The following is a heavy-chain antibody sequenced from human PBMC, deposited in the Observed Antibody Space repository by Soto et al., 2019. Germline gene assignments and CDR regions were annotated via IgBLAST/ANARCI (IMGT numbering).Heavy chain of an antibody. D-gene: IGHD6-19*01. CDR3: GRGVEWLASFDY. V-gene: IGHV1-8*01. J-gene: IGHJ4*02. CDR1: GYTFTSYD. CDR2: MNPNSGNT. Sequence: ASVKVSCKASGYTFTSYDINWVRQATGQGLEWMGWMNPNSGNTGYAQKFQGRVTMTRNTSISTAYMELSSLRSEDTAVYYYGRGVEWLASFDYWGQGPLVTVSS.